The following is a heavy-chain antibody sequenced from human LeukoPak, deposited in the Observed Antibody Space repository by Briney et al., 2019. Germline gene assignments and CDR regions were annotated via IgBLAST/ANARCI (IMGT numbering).Heavy chain of an antibody. Sequence: SETLSLTCTVSGGSISSYYWSWIRQPPGKGLEWIGYIYYSGSTNYNPSLKSRVTISVDTSKNQFSLKLSSVTAADTAVYYCASRPPIYYYDSSAKAGNDYWGQGTLVTVSS. J-gene: IGHJ4*02. V-gene: IGHV4-59*01. CDR1: GGSISSYY. CDR2: IYYSGST. CDR3: ASRPPIYYYDSSAKAGNDY. D-gene: IGHD3-22*01.